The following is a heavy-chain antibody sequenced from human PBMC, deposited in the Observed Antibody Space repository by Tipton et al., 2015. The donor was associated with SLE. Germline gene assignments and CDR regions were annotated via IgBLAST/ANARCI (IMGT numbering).Heavy chain of an antibody. D-gene: IGHD2-2*01. CDR2: IRYDGSNK. V-gene: IGHV3-30*02. J-gene: IGHJ4*02. CDR3: AKEKGSSTSLDY. CDR1: GFTFSSYG. Sequence: SLRLSCAASGFTFSSYGMHWVRQAPGKRLEWVAFIRYDGSNKYYADSVKGRFTISRDNSKNTLYLQMNSLRAEDTAVYYCAKEKGSSTSLDYWGQGTLVTVSS.